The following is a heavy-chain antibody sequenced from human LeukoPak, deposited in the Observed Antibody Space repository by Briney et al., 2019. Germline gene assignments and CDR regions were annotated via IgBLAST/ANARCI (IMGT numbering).Heavy chain of an antibody. J-gene: IGHJ4*02. D-gene: IGHD6-13*01. CDR3: ARDPIAAAGRFDY. V-gene: IGHV1-69*04. CDR2: IIPILGIA. CDR1: GGTFSSYA. Sequence: GASVKVSCKASGGTFSSYAISRVRQAPGQGLEWMGRIIPILGIANYAQKFQGRVTITADKSTSTAYMELSSLRSEDTAVYYCARDPIAAAGRFDYWGQGTLVTVSS.